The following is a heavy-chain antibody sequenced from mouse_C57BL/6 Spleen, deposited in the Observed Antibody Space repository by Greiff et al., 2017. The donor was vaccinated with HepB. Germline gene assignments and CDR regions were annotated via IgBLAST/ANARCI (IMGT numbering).Heavy chain of an antibody. CDR1: GFTFNTYA. CDR3: VRSYYGNSYWYFDV. CDR2: IRSKSSNYAT. J-gene: IGHJ1*03. Sequence: EVQRVESGGGLVQPKGSLKLSCAASGFTFNTYAMHWVRQAPGKGLDWVARIRSKSSNYATYYADSVKDRFPISRDDSQSMLYLKMNNRKTEDTAMYYCVRSYYGNSYWYFDVWGTGTTVTVSS. V-gene: IGHV10-3*01. D-gene: IGHD2-10*01.